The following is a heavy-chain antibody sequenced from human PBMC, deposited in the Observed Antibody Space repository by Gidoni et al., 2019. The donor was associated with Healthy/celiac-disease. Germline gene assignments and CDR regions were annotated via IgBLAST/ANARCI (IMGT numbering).Heavy chain of an antibody. V-gene: IGHV3-7*01. Sequence: EVQLVESGGGLVQPGGSLRPSCAASGFPFSSYWMSWVRQAPGQGLEWVANIKQDGSEKYYVDSVKVRFTISRDNAKNSLYLQMNILRAEDTAVYYCAREKWFGELSSIPEVWGQGTTVTVSS. D-gene: IGHD3-10*01. J-gene: IGHJ6*02. CDR3: AREKWFGELSSIPEV. CDR1: GFPFSSYW. CDR2: IKQDGSEK.